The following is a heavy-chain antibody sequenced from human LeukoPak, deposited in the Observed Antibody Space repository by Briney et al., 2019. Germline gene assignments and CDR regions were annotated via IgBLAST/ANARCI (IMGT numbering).Heavy chain of an antibody. V-gene: IGHV3-21*01. CDR2: ISSSSSYI. J-gene: IGHJ5*02. CDR3: ARETYGSGRDNWFDP. Sequence: PGGSLRLSCAASGFTFSSYSMNWVRQAPGKGLEWVSSISSSSSYIYYADSVKGRFTISRDNAKNSLYLQMNSLRAEDTAVYYCARETYGSGRDNWFDPRGQGTLVTVSS. CDR1: GFTFSSYS. D-gene: IGHD3-10*01.